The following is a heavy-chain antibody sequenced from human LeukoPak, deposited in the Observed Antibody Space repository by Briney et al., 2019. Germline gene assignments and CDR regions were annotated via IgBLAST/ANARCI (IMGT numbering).Heavy chain of an antibody. Sequence: GASVKVSCKASGYTFTSYYMHWVRQAPGQGLEWMGIINPSGGSTSYAQKFQGRVTMTRDTSISTAYMELSRLRSDDTAVYYCASRRAYLGGYIGYWGQGTLVTVSS. V-gene: IGHV1-46*01. CDR3: ASRRAYLGGYIGY. D-gene: IGHD5-12*01. CDR2: INPSGGST. CDR1: GYTFTSYY. J-gene: IGHJ4*02.